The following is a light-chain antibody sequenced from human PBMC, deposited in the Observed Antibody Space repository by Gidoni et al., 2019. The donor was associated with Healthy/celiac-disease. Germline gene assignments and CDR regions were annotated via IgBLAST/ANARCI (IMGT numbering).Light chain of an antibody. CDR1: SSNIGSNY. Sequence: QSVLTQPPSASGTPRQRVTIPCSGSSSNIGSNYVYWYQQLPGTAPKLRIYRNNQRPSGVPDRFSGSKSGTSASLAISGLRSEDEADYYCAAWDDSLSGAVFGGGTQLTVL. V-gene: IGLV1-47*01. J-gene: IGLJ7*01. CDR3: AAWDDSLSGAV. CDR2: RNN.